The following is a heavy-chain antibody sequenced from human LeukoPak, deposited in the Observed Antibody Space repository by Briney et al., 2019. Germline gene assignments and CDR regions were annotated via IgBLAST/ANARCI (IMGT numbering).Heavy chain of an antibody. Sequence: ASVKVSCKASGYTFTSYGISWVRQAPGQGLEWMGWISAYNGNTNYAQKLQGRVTMTTDTSTSTAYMELRSPRSDDTAVYYCARGVVGATIGLFAFDSWGQGTMGTVSS. D-gene: IGHD1-26*01. J-gene: IGHJ3*02. CDR2: ISAYNGNT. CDR1: GYTFTSYG. V-gene: IGHV1-18*01. CDR3: ARGVVGATIGLFAFDS.